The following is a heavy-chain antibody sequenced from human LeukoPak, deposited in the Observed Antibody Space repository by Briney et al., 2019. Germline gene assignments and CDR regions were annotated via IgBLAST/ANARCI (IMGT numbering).Heavy chain of an antibody. CDR3: ARVYGDYVTTNAFDI. J-gene: IGHJ3*02. D-gene: IGHD4-17*01. CDR1: GGSISSYY. V-gene: IGHV4-59*08. Sequence: SETLSLTCTVSGGSISSYYWSWIRQPPGKGLEWSGYIYYSGSTNYNPSLKSRVTISVDTSKNQFSLKLSSVTAADTAVYYCARVYGDYVTTNAFDIWGQGTMVTVSS. CDR2: IYYSGST.